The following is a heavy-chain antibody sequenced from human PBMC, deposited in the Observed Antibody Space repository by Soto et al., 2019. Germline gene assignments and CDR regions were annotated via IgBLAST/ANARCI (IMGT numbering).Heavy chain of an antibody. J-gene: IGHJ4*02. Sequence: SETLSLTCTVSGGSISSGGYYWSWIRQHPGKGLEWIGYIYYSGSTYYNPSLKSRVTISVDTSKNQFSLKLSSVSAADTAVYYCARDAGRHCSGGSCYYFDYRGQGTPVTVSS. CDR3: ARDAGRHCSGGSCYYFDY. CDR1: GGSISSGGYY. CDR2: IYYSGST. D-gene: IGHD2-15*01. V-gene: IGHV4-31*03.